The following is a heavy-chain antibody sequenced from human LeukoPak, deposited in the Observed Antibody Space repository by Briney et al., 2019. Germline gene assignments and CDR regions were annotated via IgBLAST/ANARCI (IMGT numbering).Heavy chain of an antibody. Sequence: SQTLSLTCAISGDSVSSNSAAWNWIRQSPSRGLEWLGRTYYRSKWYNDYAVSVKSRITINPDTSKNQFSLQLNSVTPEDTAVYYCARDYYYDSSGYYRRPPEAFDIWGQGTMVTVSS. D-gene: IGHD3-22*01. CDR3: ARDYYYDSSGYYRRPPEAFDI. V-gene: IGHV6-1*01. J-gene: IGHJ3*02. CDR2: TYYRSKWYN. CDR1: GDSVSSNSAA.